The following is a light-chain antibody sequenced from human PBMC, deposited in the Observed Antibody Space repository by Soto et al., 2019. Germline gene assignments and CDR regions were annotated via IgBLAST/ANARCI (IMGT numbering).Light chain of an antibody. J-gene: IGLJ2*01. CDR2: DVS. CDR1: SSDVGYNY. V-gene: IGLV2-14*03. Sequence: QSALTQSASVSGSPGQSITISCTGTSSDVGYNYVSWYQHHPGKAPKLMIYDVSNRPSGVSDRFSGSKSGNTASLTISGLQAEDEADYYCSSYTSSNTLVVFSGGTKLTVL. CDR3: SSYTSSNTLVV.